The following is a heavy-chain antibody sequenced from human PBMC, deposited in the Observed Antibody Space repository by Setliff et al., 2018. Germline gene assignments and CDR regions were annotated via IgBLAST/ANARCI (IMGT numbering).Heavy chain of an antibody. Sequence: SETLSLTCTVSGGSISSGGYYWSWIRQHPEKGLEWIGYFYYSGSTYYNPSLKSRVTISVDTTKNQFSLKLSSVTAADTAVYYCARVALVVVIRNAFDIWGQGTMVTVSS. J-gene: IGHJ3*02. CDR2: FYYSGST. D-gene: IGHD2-21*01. CDR1: GGSISSGGYY. V-gene: IGHV4-31*03. CDR3: ARVALVVVIRNAFDI.